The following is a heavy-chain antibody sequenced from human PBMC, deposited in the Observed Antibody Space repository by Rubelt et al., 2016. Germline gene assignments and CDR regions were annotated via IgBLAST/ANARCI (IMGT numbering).Heavy chain of an antibody. V-gene: IGHV3-33*01. CDR1: GFPFSNYG. J-gene: IGHJ5*01. CDR2: AWSDGGNK. D-gene: IGHD6-6*01. Sequence: GRPLRLSCAASGFPFSNYGMHWVRQAPGQGLEWVAIAWSDGGNKYYADSVTGRFTISRDNSKNTLYLQMTSLRVEDTGVYYCARDRVAVRGCFDSWGQGTLVTVSS. CDR3: ARDRVAVRGCFDS.